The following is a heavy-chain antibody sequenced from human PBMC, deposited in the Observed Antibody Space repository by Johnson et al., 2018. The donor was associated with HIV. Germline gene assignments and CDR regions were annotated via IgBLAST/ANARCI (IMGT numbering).Heavy chain of an antibody. Sequence: QVQLVESGGGVVQPGRSLRLSCAASGFTFNVYALHWVRQAPGKGLEWVAVISYDGSDKYYADSVKGRFTISRDNSKNTLYLQMNSLRAEDTAVYYCAKGMGQWLARGAFDIWGQGTMVTVSS. J-gene: IGHJ3*02. D-gene: IGHD6-19*01. V-gene: IGHV3-30*04. CDR1: GFTFNVYA. CDR2: ISYDGSDK. CDR3: AKGMGQWLARGAFDI.